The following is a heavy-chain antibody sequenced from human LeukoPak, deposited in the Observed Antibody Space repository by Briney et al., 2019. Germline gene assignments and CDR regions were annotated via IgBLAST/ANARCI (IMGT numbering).Heavy chain of an antibody. V-gene: IGHV4-34*01. D-gene: IGHD3-3*01. CDR1: GGSFGGYY. J-gene: IGHJ6*03. Sequence: PSETLSLTCAVYGGSFGGYYWSWIRQPPGKGLEWIGEINHSGSTNYNPSLKSRVTISVDTSKNQFSLKLSSVTAADTAVYYCARDRFYYDFWSGYYPRDYYMDVWGKGTTVTVSS. CDR2: INHSGST. CDR3: ARDRFYYDFWSGYYPRDYYMDV.